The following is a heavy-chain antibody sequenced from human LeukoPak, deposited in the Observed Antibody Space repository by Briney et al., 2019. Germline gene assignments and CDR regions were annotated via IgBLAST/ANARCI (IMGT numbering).Heavy chain of an antibody. V-gene: IGHV3-23*01. Sequence: GGSLRLSCAASGFTFSSYGMSWVRQAPGKGLEWVSAISGSGGSTYYADSVKGRFTISRDNAKNSLYLQMNSLRAEDTAVYYCASGRDYYDSSGYYYPSDYWGQGTLVTVSS. CDR1: GFTFSSYG. J-gene: IGHJ4*02. D-gene: IGHD3-22*01. CDR2: ISGSGGST. CDR3: ASGRDYYDSSGYYYPSDY.